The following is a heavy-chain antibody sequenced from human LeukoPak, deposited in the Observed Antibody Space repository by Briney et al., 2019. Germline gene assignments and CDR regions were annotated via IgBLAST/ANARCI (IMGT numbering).Heavy chain of an antibody. Sequence: PSETLSLTCAVYGGSFSGYYWSWIRQPPGKGLEWIGEINHSGSTNYNPSLKSRVTISVDTSKNQFSLKLSSVTAADTAVYYCARATRVRGLGKYYYDSSGYYAKGHFDYWGQGTLVTVSS. CDR1: GGSFSGYY. CDR2: INHSGST. J-gene: IGHJ4*02. CDR3: ARATRVRGLGKYYYDSSGYYAKGHFDY. D-gene: IGHD3-22*01. V-gene: IGHV4-34*01.